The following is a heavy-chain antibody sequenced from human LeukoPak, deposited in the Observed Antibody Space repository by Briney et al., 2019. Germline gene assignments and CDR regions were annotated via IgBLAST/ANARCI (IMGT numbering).Heavy chain of an antibody. CDR1: GFTVSNNY. CDR3: ARGWAALIDF. CDR2: ISSGGNT. J-gene: IGHJ4*02. V-gene: IGHV3-53*01. D-gene: IGHD6-13*01. Sequence: GGSLRLSCAVSGFTVSNNYMNWVRQAPGKGLEWVSAISSGGNTYLADSVKGRFTISRDNSKNTVYLQMNSLRVDDTAVYYCARGWAALIDFWGQGTLVTVSS.